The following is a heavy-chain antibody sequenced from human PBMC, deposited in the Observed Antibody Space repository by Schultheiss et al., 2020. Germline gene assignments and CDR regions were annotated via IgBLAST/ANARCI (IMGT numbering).Heavy chain of an antibody. CDR2: ISDRGDTT. CDR1: GFTFKNFA. V-gene: IGHV3-23*01. CDR3: ARVGGDYVSGMDV. J-gene: IGHJ6*02. Sequence: GGSLRLFCVASGFTFKNFAMTWVRQAPGKGLEWVSSISDRGDTTYYADSVKGRFTISRDNAKNTLYLQMNSLRAEDTAVYYCARVGGDYVSGMDVWGQGTTVTVSS. D-gene: IGHD4-17*01.